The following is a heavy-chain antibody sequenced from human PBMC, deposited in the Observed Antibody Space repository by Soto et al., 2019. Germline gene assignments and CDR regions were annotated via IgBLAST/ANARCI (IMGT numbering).Heavy chain of an antibody. Sequence: ESGGGLVQPGGSLRLSCAASGFTFSSYWMSWVRQAPGKGLEWVANIKQDGSEKYYVDSVKGRFTISRDNAKSSLYLQMNSLRAEDTAVYYCARAPDTIFGVVITPSGFDYWGQGTLVTVSS. CDR2: IKQDGSEK. J-gene: IGHJ4*02. CDR1: GFTFSSYW. CDR3: ARAPDTIFGVVITPSGFDY. V-gene: IGHV3-7*01. D-gene: IGHD3-3*01.